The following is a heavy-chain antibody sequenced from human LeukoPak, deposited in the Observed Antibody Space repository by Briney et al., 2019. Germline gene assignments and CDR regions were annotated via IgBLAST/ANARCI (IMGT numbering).Heavy chain of an antibody. CDR3: ARQSIMTGTTSWFDP. V-gene: IGHV4-59*08. Sequence: PSETLSLTCTVSGGSISSYYWSWIRQPPGKGLEWIGYIYYSGSTNYNPSLKSRVTISVDTSKNQFSLKLSSVTAADTAVYYCARQSIMTGTTSWFDPWGQGTLVTVSS. D-gene: IGHD1-7*01. J-gene: IGHJ5*02. CDR2: IYYSGST. CDR1: GGSISSYY.